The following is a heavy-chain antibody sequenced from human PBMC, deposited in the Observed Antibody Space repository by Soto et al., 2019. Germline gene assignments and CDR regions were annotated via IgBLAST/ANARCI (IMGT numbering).Heavy chain of an antibody. CDR3: ARTSTIFGVVTHYYGMDV. V-gene: IGHV1-69*12. CDR1: GGTFSSYA. Sequence: QVQLVQSGAEVKKPGSSVKVSCKASGGTFSSYAISWVRQAPGQGLEWMGGIIPIFGTANYAQKFQGRVTITAGESTSTAYMELSSLRSEDTAVYYCARTSTIFGVVTHYYGMDVWGQGTTVTVSS. J-gene: IGHJ6*02. D-gene: IGHD3-3*01. CDR2: IIPIFGTA.